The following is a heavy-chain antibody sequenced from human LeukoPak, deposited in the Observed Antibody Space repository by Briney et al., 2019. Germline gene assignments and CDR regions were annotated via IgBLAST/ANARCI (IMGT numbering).Heavy chain of an antibody. CDR1: GFTFSSHW. J-gene: IGHJ4*02. V-gene: IGHV3-74*01. CDR3: ARESDSSGYYIMDYYFDF. Sequence: GGSLTLSCTASGFTFSSHWMHWVRQAPGKGLVWVSRTNSDGRSTTYADSVKGRFTVSRDNAKTTLYLQMNSLRAEDTAVYYCARESDSSGYYIMDYYFDFWGQGTLDPVSS. D-gene: IGHD3-22*01. CDR2: TNSDGRST.